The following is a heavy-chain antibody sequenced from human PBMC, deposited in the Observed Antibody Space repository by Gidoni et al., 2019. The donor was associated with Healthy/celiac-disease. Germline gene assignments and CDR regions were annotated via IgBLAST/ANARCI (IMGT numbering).Heavy chain of an antibody. V-gene: IGHV3-23*01. CDR2: ISGSGGST. J-gene: IGHJ4*02. Sequence: EVQLLEYGGGLVQPGGSLSLSCAASGLPLRSTPMSVVREAPGKRLEWVSAISGSGGSTCYADSVKGRFTISRDNSKNTLYLQMNSLRAEDTAVYYCAKEGGRYCSSTSCRSPYYFDYWGQGTLVTVSS. D-gene: IGHD2-2*01. CDR3: AKEGGRYCSSTSCRSPYYFDY. CDR1: GLPLRSTP.